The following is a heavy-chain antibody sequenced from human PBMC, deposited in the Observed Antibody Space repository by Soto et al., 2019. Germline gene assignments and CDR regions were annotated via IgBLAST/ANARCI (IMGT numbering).Heavy chain of an antibody. D-gene: IGHD1-26*01. Sequence: EVQLLKSGGGLVQPGGSLRLSCVASGFIFGTYAMTWVRQVPGKGLEWVSTISGGIGSTFYADSVKGRFTISRDISKKMLFLHMNGLRGEDTGTYYCAKGAAQYFDYWGRGTLVTVSS. CDR3: AKGAAQYFDY. CDR1: GFIFGTYA. CDR2: ISGGIGST. V-gene: IGHV3-23*01. J-gene: IGHJ4*02.